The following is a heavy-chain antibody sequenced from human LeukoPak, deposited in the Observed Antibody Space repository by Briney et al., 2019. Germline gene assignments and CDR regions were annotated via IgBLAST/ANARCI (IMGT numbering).Heavy chain of an antibody. CDR3: AREYYYDSSGYPRAMGEAEGDS. Sequence: ASVKVSCKVSGYTLTELSMHWVRQAPGKGLEWMGGFDPEDGETIYAQKFQGRVTMTEDTSTDTAYMELSSLRSEDTAVYYCAREYYYDSSGYPRAMGEAEGDSWGQGTLVTVSS. J-gene: IGHJ4*02. CDR1: GYTLTELS. V-gene: IGHV1-24*01. D-gene: IGHD3-22*01. CDR2: FDPEDGET.